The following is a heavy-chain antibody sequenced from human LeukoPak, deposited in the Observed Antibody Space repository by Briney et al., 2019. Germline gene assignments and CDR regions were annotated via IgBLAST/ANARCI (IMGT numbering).Heavy chain of an antibody. CDR2: IRYDGSNK. D-gene: IGHD5-12*01. CDR1: GFTFISYG. J-gene: IGHJ6*03. V-gene: IGHV3-30*02. CDR3: AKDTVKVTTIRRVPHYMDV. Sequence: GGSLRLSCAASGFTFISYGMHWVRQAPGKGLEWVTFIRYDGSNKYYADSVKGRFIISRDDSKNTLYLQMNSLRAEDTAVYYCAKDTVKVTTIRRVPHYMDVWGKGTTVTISS.